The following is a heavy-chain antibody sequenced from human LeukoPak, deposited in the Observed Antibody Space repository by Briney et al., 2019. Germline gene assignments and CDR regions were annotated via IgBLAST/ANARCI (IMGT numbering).Heavy chain of an antibody. J-gene: IGHJ3*02. CDR2: IYTSGST. CDR3: ATLGPVRGRIRWEPGSDAFDI. V-gene: IGHV4-4*07. CDR1: GGSISSYY. Sequence: SETLSLTCTVSGGSISSYYWSWIRQPAGKGLEWIGRIYTSGSTNYNPSLKSRVTMSVDTSKNQFSLKLSSVTAADTAVYYCATLGPVRGRIRWEPGSDAFDIWGQGTMVTVSS. D-gene: IGHD1-26*01.